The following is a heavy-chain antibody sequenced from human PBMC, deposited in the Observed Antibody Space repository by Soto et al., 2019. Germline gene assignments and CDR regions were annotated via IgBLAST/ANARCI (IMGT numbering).Heavy chain of an antibody. CDR2: IIPIFGTA. D-gene: IGHD6-19*01. CDR1: GGTFSSYA. Sequence: AVKVSCKASGGTFSSYAISWVRQAPGQGLEWMGGIIPIFGTANYAQKFQGRVTITADESTSTAYMELSSLRSEDTAVYYCARSKTAIAVAGNYYGMDVWGQGTTVTVSS. CDR3: ARSKTAIAVAGNYYGMDV. V-gene: IGHV1-69*13. J-gene: IGHJ6*02.